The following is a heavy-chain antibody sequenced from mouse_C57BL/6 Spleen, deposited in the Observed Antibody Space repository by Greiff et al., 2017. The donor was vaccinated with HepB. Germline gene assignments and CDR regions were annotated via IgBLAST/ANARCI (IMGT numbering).Heavy chain of an antibody. CDR2: IYPGDGDT. CDR3: ARYCDGYFYYFDY. CDR1: GYAFSSSW. Sequence: VQLQQSGPELVKPGASVKISCKASGYAFSSSWMNWVKQRPGKGLEWIGRIYPGDGDTNYNGKFKGKATLTADKSSSTAYMQLSSLTSEDSAVYCCARYCDGYFYYFDYWGQGTTLTVSS. V-gene: IGHV1-82*01. D-gene: IGHD2-3*01. J-gene: IGHJ2*01.